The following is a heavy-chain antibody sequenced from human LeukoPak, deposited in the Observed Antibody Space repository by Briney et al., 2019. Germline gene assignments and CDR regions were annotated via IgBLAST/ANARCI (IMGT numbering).Heavy chain of an antibody. CDR2: ISSGGNTI. V-gene: IGHV3-48*03. CDR3: ARDHRYFDWFNA. D-gene: IGHD3-9*01. CDR1: GFIFSTYD. J-gene: IGHJ5*02. Sequence: GGSLRLSCAASGFIFSTYDLNWVRQAPGKGLEWVSYISSGGNTIYYADSVKGRFTISRDNAKNSLYLRMNSLRAEDTAIYYCARDHRYFDWFNAWGQGTLVTVSS.